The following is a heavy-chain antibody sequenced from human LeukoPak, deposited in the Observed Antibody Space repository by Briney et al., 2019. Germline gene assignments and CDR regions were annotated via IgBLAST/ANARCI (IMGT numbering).Heavy chain of an antibody. Sequence: ASVKVSCKASGYTFTSYDINWVRQAPGQGLEWMGIINPSGGSTSYAQKFQGRVTMTRDMSTSTVYMELSSLRSEDTAVYYCARGRADKQWLAGRFDYWGQGTLVTVSS. CDR2: INPSGGST. CDR1: GYTFTSYD. D-gene: IGHD6-19*01. J-gene: IGHJ4*02. CDR3: ARGRADKQWLAGRFDY. V-gene: IGHV1-46*01.